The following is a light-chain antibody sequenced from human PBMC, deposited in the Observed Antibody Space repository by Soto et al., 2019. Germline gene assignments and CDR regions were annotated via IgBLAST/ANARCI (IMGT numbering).Light chain of an antibody. V-gene: IGLV3-21*02. CDR1: KIGSKS. Sequence: SYELTQPPSVSVAPGQTARITCGGNKIGSKSVHWYQQRPGQAPVLVVYDDSDRPSGITERFSGSNSGNKATLTISRVEAGDDSDYDCHVWDSSSDHSVFGTGPKST. CDR2: DDS. J-gene: IGLJ1*01. CDR3: HVWDSSSDHSV.